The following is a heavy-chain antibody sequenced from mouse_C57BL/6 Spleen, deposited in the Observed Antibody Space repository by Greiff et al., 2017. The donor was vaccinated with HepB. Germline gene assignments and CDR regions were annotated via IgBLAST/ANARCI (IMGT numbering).Heavy chain of an antibody. CDR2: IDPSDSYT. CDR3: ARQGSSYKGYAMDY. J-gene: IGHJ4*01. D-gene: IGHD1-1*01. V-gene: IGHV1-69*01. CDR1: GYTFTSYW. Sequence: VQLQQPGAELVMPGASVKLSCKASGYTFTSYWMHWVKQRPGQGLEWIGEIDPSDSYTNYNQKFKGKSTLTVDKSSSTAYMQLSSLTSEDSAVHYCARQGSSYKGYAMDYWGQGTSVTVSS.